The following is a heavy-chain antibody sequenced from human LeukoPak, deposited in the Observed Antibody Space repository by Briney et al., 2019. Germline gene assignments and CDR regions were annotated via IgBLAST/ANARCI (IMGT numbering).Heavy chain of an antibody. CDR2: ISYDGTNK. V-gene: IGHV3-30-3*01. CDR3: AKESSSAWSNFDC. D-gene: IGHD6-19*01. Sequence: GRSLRLSCAASGFTFSSYAMHWVRQAAGKGLEWVAIISYDGTNKDYADSVMGRSTISRDNSKNTLYLQLNSLRSEDTAVYYCAKESSSAWSNFDCWGQGTLVTVSS. J-gene: IGHJ4*02. CDR1: GFTFSSYA.